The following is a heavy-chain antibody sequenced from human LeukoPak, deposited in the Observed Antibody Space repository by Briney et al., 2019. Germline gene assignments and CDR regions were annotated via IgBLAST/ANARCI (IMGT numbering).Heavy chain of an antibody. CDR2: ISSSSSTI. CDR1: GFTFSSYS. D-gene: IGHD3-10*01. CDR3: AKDSAFYYIDV. Sequence: GGSLRLSCAASGFTFSSYSMNWVRQAPGKGLEWDSYISSSSSTIYYADSVKGRFTISRDNSKNTLYLQMNSLKGDDTVVYYCAKDSAFYYIDVWGKGTTVIISS. V-gene: IGHV3-48*01. J-gene: IGHJ6*03.